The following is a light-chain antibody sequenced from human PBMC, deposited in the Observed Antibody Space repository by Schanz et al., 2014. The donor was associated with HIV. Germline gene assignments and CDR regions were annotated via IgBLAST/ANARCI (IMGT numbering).Light chain of an antibody. CDR1: SSNIGAGYD. CDR2: GNS. J-gene: IGLJ2*01. V-gene: IGLV1-40*01. CDR3: QSYDNRLSVVV. Sequence: QSVLTQPPSVSGAPGQRVTISCTGSSSNIGAGYDVHWYQHLPETAPKLLIYGNSNRPSGVPDRFSGSKSDTSASLAITGLQAEDEADYYCQSYDNRLSVVVFGGGTKLTVL.